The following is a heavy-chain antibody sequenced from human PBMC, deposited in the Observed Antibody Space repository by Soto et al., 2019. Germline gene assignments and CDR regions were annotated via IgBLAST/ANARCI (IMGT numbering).Heavy chain of an antibody. CDR3: ARLGRRHGDHELINAFDI. CDR2: IYYSGST. V-gene: IGHV4-39*01. CDR1: GGSISSSSYY. Sequence: QLQLQESGPGLVKPSETLSLTCTVSGGSISSSSYYWGWIRQPPGKGLEWIGSIYYSGSTYYNPSLKSRVTISVDTSKNQFSLKLSSVTAADTAVYYCARLGRRHGDHELINAFDIWGQGTMVTVSS. D-gene: IGHD4-17*01. J-gene: IGHJ3*02.